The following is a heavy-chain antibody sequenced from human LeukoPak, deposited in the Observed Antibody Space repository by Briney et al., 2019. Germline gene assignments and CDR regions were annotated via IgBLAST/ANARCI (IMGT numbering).Heavy chain of an antibody. D-gene: IGHD2-2*01. CDR2: IRYDGSNK. J-gene: IGHJ4*02. CDR1: GFTFSSYG. Sequence: PGGSLGLSCAESGFTFSSYGMHWVRQAPGKGLEWVAFIRYDGSNKYYADSVKGRFTISRDNSKNTLYLQMNSLRAEDTAVYYCAKDVVWYCTSTSCSSPGYWGQGTLVTVSS. V-gene: IGHV3-30*02. CDR3: AKDVVWYCTSTSCSSPGY.